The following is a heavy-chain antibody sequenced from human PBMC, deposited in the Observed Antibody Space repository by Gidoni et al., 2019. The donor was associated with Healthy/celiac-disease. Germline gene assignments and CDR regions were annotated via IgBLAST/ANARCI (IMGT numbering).Heavy chain of an antibody. D-gene: IGHD2-2*02. V-gene: IGHV3-23*01. CDR2: ISVSGGST. Sequence: EVQLLESGGGLVQPGGSLRLSCAASGFTFISYDMSWVRQAPGKGLEGFSAISVSGGSTYYADHVKCRFTISRDNSKNTMYLQMNSLRAEDTALYYCAKAAELLTYPTDAFDIWGQGTMVTVAS. CDR3: AKAAELLTYPTDAFDI. CDR1: GFTFISYD. J-gene: IGHJ3*02.